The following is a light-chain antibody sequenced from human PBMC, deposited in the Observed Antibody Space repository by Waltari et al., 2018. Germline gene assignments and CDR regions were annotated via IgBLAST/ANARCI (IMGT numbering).Light chain of an antibody. CDR1: TSNIGNNY. J-gene: IGLJ1*01. CDR3: GSWDSSLSAHYV. V-gene: IGLV1-51*01. Sequence: QSVLTQPPSVSAAPGQKVTISCSGSTSNIGNNYVSWYRQLPGTAPKLLIYDNNKRPSGIPDRFSGSKSGTSATLGITGLQTGDEADYYCGSWDSSLSAHYVFG. CDR2: DNN.